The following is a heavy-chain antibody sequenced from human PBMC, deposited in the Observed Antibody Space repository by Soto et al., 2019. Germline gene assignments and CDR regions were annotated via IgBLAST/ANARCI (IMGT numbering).Heavy chain of an antibody. CDR2: IIPILGIA. D-gene: IGHD3-16*01. CDR1: GYTFTGYY. Sequence: SVKVSCKASGYTFTGYYMHWVRQAPGQGLEWMGRIIPILGIANYAQKFQGRVTITADKSTGTAYMELSSLRSDDTAVYYCARTLRFGAYYYYYGMDVWGQGTTVTVSS. J-gene: IGHJ6*02. V-gene: IGHV1-69*02. CDR3: ARTLRFGAYYYYYGMDV.